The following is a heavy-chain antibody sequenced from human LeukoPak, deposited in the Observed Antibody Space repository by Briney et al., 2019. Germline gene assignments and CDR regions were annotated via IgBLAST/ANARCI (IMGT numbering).Heavy chain of an antibody. CDR1: GYTFTNYY. J-gene: IGHJ5*02. CDR3: ARDRSGSRWRWFDP. Sequence: ASVKVSCKASGYTFTNYYIHWVRQAPGQGLEWMGIINPTGGSASYAQKFQGRVSMTSDTSTSTLYLELSSLRSEDTAVYYCARDRSGSRWRWFDPCGQGTLVTVSS. CDR2: INPTGGSA. D-gene: IGHD6-13*01. V-gene: IGHV1-46*01.